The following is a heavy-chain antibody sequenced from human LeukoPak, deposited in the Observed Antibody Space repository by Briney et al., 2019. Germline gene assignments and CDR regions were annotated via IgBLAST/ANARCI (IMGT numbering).Heavy chain of an antibody. V-gene: IGHV3-15*07. J-gene: IGHJ4*02. Sequence: GGSLRLSCAASGFTFSDAWMNWVGQAPGKGLEWVGRIKRKTDAGTTDYAAPVKGRFTISRDDSKNTLYLQMNSLKTEDTAVYYCTTGNWGPYWGQGTLVTVSS. CDR1: GFTFSDAW. D-gene: IGHD7-27*01. CDR2: IKRKTDAGTT. CDR3: TTGNWGPY.